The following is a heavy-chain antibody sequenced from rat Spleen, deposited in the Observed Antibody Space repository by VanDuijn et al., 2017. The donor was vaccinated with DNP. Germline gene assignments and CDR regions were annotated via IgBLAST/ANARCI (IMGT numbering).Heavy chain of an antibody. J-gene: IGHJ1*01. Sequence: EVQLVESGGGLVQPGRSLRLSCVASGFSFRDYDMAWVRQAPKKGLEWVATIIYDGSSTYYGDSVKGRFTISRDNAQDTQYLQMDSLRPEDTATYYCARDGIYYYDGSYYSYWYFDFWGPGTMVTVSS. CDR1: GFSFRDYD. CDR3: ARDGIYYYDGSYYSYWYFDF. CDR2: IIYDGSST. D-gene: IGHD1-12*02. V-gene: IGHV5-7*01.